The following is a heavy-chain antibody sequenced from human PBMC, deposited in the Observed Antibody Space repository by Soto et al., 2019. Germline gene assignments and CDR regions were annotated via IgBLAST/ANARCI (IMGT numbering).Heavy chain of an antibody. CDR1: GGTFSSCA. Sequence: GASVKVSCKASGGTFSSCAISWVRQAPGQGLEWMGGIIPIFGTANYAQKFQGRVTITADESTSTAYMELSSLRSEDTAVYYCARGGIAAAGEVDYYYGMDVWGQGTTVTVS. D-gene: IGHD6-13*01. CDR2: IIPIFGTA. J-gene: IGHJ6*02. CDR3: ARGGIAAAGEVDYYYGMDV. V-gene: IGHV1-69*13.